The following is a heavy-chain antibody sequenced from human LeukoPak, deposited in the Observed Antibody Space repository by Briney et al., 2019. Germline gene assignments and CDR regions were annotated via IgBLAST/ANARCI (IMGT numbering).Heavy chain of an antibody. J-gene: IGHJ3*02. Sequence: PGGALRLSCGASGFAFSTYAMSWVRQGPGKGLEWVSAIRDSGGSTYYADSVKGRFTISRDNPKNTLYLQMNSLRAEDTAVYYCAKSIVMAGTSAFDMWGQGTMVTVSS. CDR2: IRDSGGST. V-gene: IGHV3-23*01. D-gene: IGHD1/OR15-1a*01. CDR1: GFAFSTYA. CDR3: AKSIVMAGTSAFDM.